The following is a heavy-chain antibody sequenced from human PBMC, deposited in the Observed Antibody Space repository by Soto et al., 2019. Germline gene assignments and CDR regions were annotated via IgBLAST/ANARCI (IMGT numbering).Heavy chain of an antibody. J-gene: IGHJ5*02. V-gene: IGHV1-3*01. CDR3: AFVFYYYGSCSDS. CDR2: INPDNSNT. CDR1: GYNFTDYA. D-gene: IGHD3-10*01. Sequence: QVQLVQSGAEVKKPGASVKVPCKASGYNFTDYALHWVRQAPGQGLEWMGWINPDNSNTKYSQKFQGRDNISRDTSANKAYMELRSLTSEDTAVYYCAFVFYYYGSCSDSWGQGPLVIASS.